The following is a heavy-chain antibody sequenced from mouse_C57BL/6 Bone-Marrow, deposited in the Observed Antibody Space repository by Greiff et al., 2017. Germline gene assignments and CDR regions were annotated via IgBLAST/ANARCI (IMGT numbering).Heavy chain of an antibody. Sequence: VQLQQSGAELVRPGASVKFSCTASGFNIKDDYMHWVKQRPEQGLEWIGWIDPENGDTEYASKFQGKATITADTSSTTAYLQLSSLTSEDTAVYYCTTGLLRGFDNWGQGTPLTVSS. D-gene: IGHD1-1*01. CDR3: TTGLLRGFDN. V-gene: IGHV14-4*01. J-gene: IGHJ2*01. CDR2: IDPENGDT. CDR1: GFNIKDDY.